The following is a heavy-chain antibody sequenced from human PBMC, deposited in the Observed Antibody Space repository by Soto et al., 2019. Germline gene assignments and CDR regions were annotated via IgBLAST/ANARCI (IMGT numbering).Heavy chain of an antibody. J-gene: IGHJ4*02. CDR3: ARDSRGGAARRPTFYY. Sequence: EVQLAESGGGLAQPGGSLRLSCVGSGFTFSSFEMNWVRQTPGKGLEWLSYIGRSGETIYYADSVKGRFTISRDTAKSSLFLQMKGLRDEDTGIYYCARDSRGGAARRPTFYYWGRGTLVTVSS. CDR2: IGRSGETI. D-gene: IGHD6-6*01. CDR1: GFTFSSFE. V-gene: IGHV3-48*03.